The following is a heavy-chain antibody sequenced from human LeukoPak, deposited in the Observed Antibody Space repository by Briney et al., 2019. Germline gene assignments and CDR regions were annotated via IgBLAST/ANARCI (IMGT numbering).Heavy chain of an antibody. Sequence: PSQTLSLTCTVSGGSISSGGYYWSWIRQPPGKGLEWIGYIYHSGSTYYNPSLKSRVTISVDRSKNQFSLKLSSVTAADTAVYYCARVPWSIAVAVTGYFDYWGQGTLVTVSS. CDR2: IYHSGST. D-gene: IGHD6-19*01. CDR3: ARVPWSIAVAVTGYFDY. CDR1: GGSISSGGYY. J-gene: IGHJ4*02. V-gene: IGHV4-30-2*01.